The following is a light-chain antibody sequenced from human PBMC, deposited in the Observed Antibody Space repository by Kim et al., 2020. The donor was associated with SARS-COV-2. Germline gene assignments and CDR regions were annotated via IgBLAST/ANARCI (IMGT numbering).Light chain of an antibody. J-gene: IGLJ2*01. Sequence: SYELTQPPSVSVSPGQTASIPCSGDNLGDKYACWYQQKPGQSPVLLIYQDTKRPSGIPERFSGSNSGNTATLTISGTQAMDEADYYCQAWDSSTVVFGGGTQLTVL. V-gene: IGLV3-1*01. CDR2: QDT. CDR1: NLGDKY. CDR3: QAWDSSTVV.